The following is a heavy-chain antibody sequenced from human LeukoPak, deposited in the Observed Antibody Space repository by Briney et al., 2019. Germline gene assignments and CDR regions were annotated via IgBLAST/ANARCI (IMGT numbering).Heavy chain of an antibody. CDR3: ARATPDIVVVPPADY. CDR2: ISDSSTYR. V-gene: IGHV3-21*01. CDR1: GFTFSSYS. Sequence: GGSLRLSCAASGFTFSSYSMTWVRQAPGKGLEWVSSISDSSTYRYYADSVKGRFTISRDNAKDSLYLQMNSLRAEDTAVYYCARATPDIVVVPPADYWGQGTLVTVSS. D-gene: IGHD2-2*01. J-gene: IGHJ4*02.